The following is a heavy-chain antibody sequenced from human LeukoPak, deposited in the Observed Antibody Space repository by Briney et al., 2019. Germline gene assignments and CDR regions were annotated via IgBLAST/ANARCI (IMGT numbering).Heavy chain of an antibody. CDR3: ATRKLGNDY. CDR2: INHSGST. V-gene: IGHV4-34*01. CDR1: GGSFSGYY. Sequence: PSETLSLTCAVYGGSFSGYYCSWIRQPPGKGLEWIGEINHSGSTNYNPSLTSRVTISADTSKNQFSLKLYSVTAADTAVYYCATRKLGNDYWGQGTLVTVSS. J-gene: IGHJ4*02. D-gene: IGHD7-27*01.